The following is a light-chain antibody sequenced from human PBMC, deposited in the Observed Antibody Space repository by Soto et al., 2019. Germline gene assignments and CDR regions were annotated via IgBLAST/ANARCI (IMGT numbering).Light chain of an antibody. Sequence: QSVLTQPASVSGSPGQSITISCTGTSSDVGSYNLVSWYQQHPGKAPKLMIYEVSKRPSGVSNRFSGSKSGNTASLTISGRQADDEADYYCCSYAGSSTFDVVFGGGTKLTVL. J-gene: IGLJ2*01. V-gene: IGLV2-23*02. CDR2: EVS. CDR1: SSDVGSYNL. CDR3: CSYAGSSTFDVV.